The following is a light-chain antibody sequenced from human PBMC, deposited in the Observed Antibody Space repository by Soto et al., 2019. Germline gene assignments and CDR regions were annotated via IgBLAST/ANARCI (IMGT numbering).Light chain of an antibody. CDR1: QSVNKH. J-gene: IGKJ1*01. V-gene: IGKV3-11*01. Sequence: ILMTQSPASLSVSPGERANLSCRASQSVNKHLAWYQHSPGQAPRLLIYDASNRATGIPARFSGSGSGTDFTLDISSLEPEDFAVYYCQQRSNWPPRWTFGQGTKGDIK. CDR2: DAS. CDR3: QQRSNWPPRWT.